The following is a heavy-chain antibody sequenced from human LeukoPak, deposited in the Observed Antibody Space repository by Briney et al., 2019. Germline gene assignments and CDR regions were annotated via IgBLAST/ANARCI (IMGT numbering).Heavy chain of an antibody. Sequence: GGSLRLSCAASGFTFSSYAMSWVRQAPGKGLEWVSAISGSGGSTYYADSVKGRFTISRDNSKNTLYLQMNSLRAEDTAVYYCAKVAYYYDSSGYWGDFYYFDYWGQGTLVTVSS. CDR2: ISGSGGST. CDR1: GFTFSSYA. V-gene: IGHV3-23*01. D-gene: IGHD3-22*01. J-gene: IGHJ4*02. CDR3: AKVAYYYDSSGYWGDFYYFDY.